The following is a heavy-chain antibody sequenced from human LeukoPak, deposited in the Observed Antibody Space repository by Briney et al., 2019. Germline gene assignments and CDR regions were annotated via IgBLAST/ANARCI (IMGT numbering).Heavy chain of an antibody. Sequence: TSETLSLTCTVSGGSISSGSYYWSWIRQPAGKGLEWIGRIYTSGSTNYNPSLKSRVTISVDTSKNQFSLKLSSVTAADTAVYYCAKTGYSSSREDYWGQGTLVTVSS. CDR2: IYTSGST. V-gene: IGHV4-61*02. J-gene: IGHJ4*02. D-gene: IGHD6-13*01. CDR1: GGSISSGSYY. CDR3: AKTGYSSSREDY.